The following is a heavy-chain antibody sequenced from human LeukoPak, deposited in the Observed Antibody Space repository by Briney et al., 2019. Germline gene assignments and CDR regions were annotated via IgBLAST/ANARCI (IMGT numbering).Heavy chain of an antibody. CDR3: ARLGARDGANY. Sequence: PSETLSLTCTVPGGSISSSTYYWGWIRQPPGKGLEWIATIHYSGSTYYNPSLKSRVTISVDTTKNQFSLKLTSVTAADTAVYYCARLGARDGANYWGQGTLVTVSS. D-gene: IGHD4/OR15-4a*01. CDR1: GGSISSSTYY. CDR2: IHYSGST. V-gene: IGHV4-39*01. J-gene: IGHJ4*02.